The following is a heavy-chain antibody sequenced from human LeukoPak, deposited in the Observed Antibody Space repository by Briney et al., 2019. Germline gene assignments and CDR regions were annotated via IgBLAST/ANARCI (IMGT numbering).Heavy chain of an antibody. CDR2: IIPILGIA. CDR1: GGTFSSYA. J-gene: IGHJ1*01. V-gene: IGHV1-69*04. CDR3: ARNRAIDGYNYPPAEYFQH. D-gene: IGHD5-12*01. Sequence: ASVKVSCKASGGTFSSYAISWVRQAPGQGLEWMGRIIPILGIANYAQKFQGRVTITADKSTSTAYMELSSLRSEDTAVYYCARNRAIDGYNYPPAEYFQHWGQGTLVTVSS.